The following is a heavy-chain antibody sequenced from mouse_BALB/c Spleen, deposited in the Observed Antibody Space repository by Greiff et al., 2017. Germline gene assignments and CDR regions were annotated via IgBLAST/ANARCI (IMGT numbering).Heavy chain of an antibody. Sequence: VQLKESGAELVKPGASVKLSCTASGFNIKDTYMHWVKQRPEQGLEWIGRIDPANGNTKYDPKFQGKATITADTSSNTAYLQLSSLTSEDTAVYYCARQDGNYGNWYFDVWGAGTTVTVSS. D-gene: IGHD2-1*01. V-gene: IGHV14-3*02. CDR1: GFNIKDTY. CDR2: IDPANGNT. J-gene: IGHJ1*01. CDR3: ARQDGNYGNWYFDV.